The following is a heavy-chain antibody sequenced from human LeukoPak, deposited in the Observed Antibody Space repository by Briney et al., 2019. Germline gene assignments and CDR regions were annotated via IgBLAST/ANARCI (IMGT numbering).Heavy chain of an antibody. J-gene: IGHJ4*02. CDR1: GGSANSGTYY. D-gene: IGHD3-10*01. V-gene: IGHV4-61*01. CDR2: LYYSGST. Sequence: SETLSLTCTVSGGSANSGTYYWSWIRQPPGKGLEWIGYLYYSGSTNYNPSLKSRVTTSLGTSKNQFSLRLSSVTAADTAVYYCARVDYYSFDYWGQGTLVTVSS. CDR3: ARVDYYSFDY.